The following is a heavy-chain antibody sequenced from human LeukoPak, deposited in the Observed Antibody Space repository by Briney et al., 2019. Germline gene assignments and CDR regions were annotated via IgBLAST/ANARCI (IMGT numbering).Heavy chain of an antibody. CDR3: ARHLSIAVAATRWFDP. J-gene: IGHJ5*02. CDR2: SYYSGST. V-gene: IGHV4-39*01. CDR1: GGSISSSSYY. D-gene: IGHD2-15*01. Sequence: SETLSLTCTVSGGSISSSSYYWGWIRQPPGKGLEWIGSSYYSGSTYYNPSLKSRVTISVDTSKNQCSLKLSSVTAADTAVYYCARHLSIAVAATRWFDPWGQGTLVTVSS.